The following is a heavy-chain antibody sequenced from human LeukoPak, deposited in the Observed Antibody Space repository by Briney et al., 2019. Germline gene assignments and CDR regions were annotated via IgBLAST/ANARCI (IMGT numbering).Heavy chain of an antibody. CDR3: ARGTSLGNDGGYY. CDR1: GGTFSSYA. CDR2: IIPIFGTA. J-gene: IGHJ4*02. Sequence: ASVKVSCKASGGTFSSYAISWVRQAPGQGLEWMGRIIPIFGTANYAQKFQGRVTITTDESTSTAYMELSSLRSEDTAVYYCARGTSLGNDGGYYWGQGTLVTVSS. V-gene: IGHV1-69*05. D-gene: IGHD1-1*01.